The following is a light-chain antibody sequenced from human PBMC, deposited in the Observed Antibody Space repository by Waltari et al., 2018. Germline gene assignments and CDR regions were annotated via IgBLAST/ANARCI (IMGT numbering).Light chain of an antibody. CDR1: RSNIGTNT. CDR2: RNN. J-gene: IGLJ3*02. CDR3: ASWDDSLNGPV. V-gene: IGLV1-44*01. Sequence: QSVLTQPPSASGTPGQRVTISCSGSRSNIGTNTVNWYQQLPGAAPKVLIYRNNQRPTGVPDLFSGSQSVTSASLAISGLQSEDEAAYCCASWDDSLNGPVFGGGTTLTVL.